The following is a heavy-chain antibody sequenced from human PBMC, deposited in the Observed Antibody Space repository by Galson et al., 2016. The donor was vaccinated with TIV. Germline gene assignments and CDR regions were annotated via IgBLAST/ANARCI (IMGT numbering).Heavy chain of an antibody. CDR3: ARADSVDISSTEY. J-gene: IGHJ4*02. CDR2: IIPVLGMT. V-gene: IGHV1-69*02. Sequence: SVKVSCKASGGTFISYTLSWVRQAPGQGLEWMGRIIPVLGMTNYAQNFQGRVTITADRSTGTAYLELSSLKPGDTAVYYCARADSVDISSTEYWGQGTLVTVPS. D-gene: IGHD3-9*01. CDR1: GGTFISYT.